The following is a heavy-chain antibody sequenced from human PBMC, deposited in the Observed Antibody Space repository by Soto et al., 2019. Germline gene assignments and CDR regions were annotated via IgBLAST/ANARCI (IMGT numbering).Heavy chain of an antibody. V-gene: IGHV4-59*01. CDR1: GASISSSY. CDR2: VFYSGST. J-gene: IGHJ3*02. D-gene: IGHD3-22*01. Sequence: SETLTLTCTVSGASISSSYWSWIRQSPGKGLEWIGYVFYSGSTNYNPSLKSRVTISVDTSKNQFSLKLKSVTAADTAVYYCARGYYDSSGQSNTFDIWGQGTMVTVSS. CDR3: ARGYYDSSGQSNTFDI.